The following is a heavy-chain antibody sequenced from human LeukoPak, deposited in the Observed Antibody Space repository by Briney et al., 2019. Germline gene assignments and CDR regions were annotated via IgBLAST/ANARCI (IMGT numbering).Heavy chain of an antibody. J-gene: IGHJ5*02. V-gene: IGHV1-18*01. D-gene: IGHD6-13*01. Sequence: PGASVKVSCKASGYTFTSYGISWVRQAPGQGLEWMGWISAYNGNTNYAQKLQGRVTMTTDTSTSTAYMELRSLRSDDTAVYYCARATSRGSSSWYDSDWFDPWGQGTLVTVSS. CDR2: ISAYNGNT. CDR3: ARATSRGSSSWYDSDWFDP. CDR1: GYTFTSYG.